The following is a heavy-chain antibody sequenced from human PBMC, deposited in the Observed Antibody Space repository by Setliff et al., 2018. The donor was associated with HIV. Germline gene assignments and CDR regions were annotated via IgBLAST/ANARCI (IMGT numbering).Heavy chain of an antibody. J-gene: IGHJ6*02. V-gene: IGHV4-38-2*01. D-gene: IGHD6-19*01. Sequence: SETLSLTCAVSSYSISSVYYWGWIRQPPGKGLEWIGNIYHSGSTYYNPSLKSRVTISVDTSKNQFSLKLSSVTAADTAVYYCARTGYSSGWYYYYGMDVWGQGTTVTVSS. CDR3: ARTGYSSGWYYYYGMDV. CDR2: IYHSGST. CDR1: SYSISSVYY.